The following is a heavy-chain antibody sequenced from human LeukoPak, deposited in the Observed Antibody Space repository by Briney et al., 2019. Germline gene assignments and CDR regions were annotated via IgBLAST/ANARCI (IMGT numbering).Heavy chain of an antibody. CDR2: VMSGRGST. CDR3: TRERRGSYYAFES. V-gene: IGHV3-11*05. Sequence: PGGSLRLSCVSPGFSVSDYSISWIRESPGKGPEWISYVMSGRGSTNYADSVKGRFTISRDNAKNSVALQLDGLRADDTAVYFCTRERRGSYYAFESWGQGTLVTVSS. CDR1: GFSVSDYS. J-gene: IGHJ4*02. D-gene: IGHD3-16*01.